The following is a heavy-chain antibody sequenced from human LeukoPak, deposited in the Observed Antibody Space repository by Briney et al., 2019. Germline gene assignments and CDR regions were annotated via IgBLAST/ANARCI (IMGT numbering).Heavy chain of an antibody. CDR2: IRYDGSNK. D-gene: IGHD6-19*01. CDR3: AKAGPRQWLRGPGDYFDY. CDR1: GFTFSSYG. J-gene: IGHJ4*02. Sequence: HSGGSLRLSCAASGFTFSSYGMHWVRQAPGKGLEWVAFIRYDGSNKYYADSVKGRFTISRDNSKNTLYLQMNSLRAEDTAVYYCAKAGPRQWLRGPGDYFDYWGQGTLVTVSS. V-gene: IGHV3-30*02.